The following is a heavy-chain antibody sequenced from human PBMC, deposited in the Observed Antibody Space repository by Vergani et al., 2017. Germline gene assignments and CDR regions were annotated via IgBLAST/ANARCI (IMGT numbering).Heavy chain of an antibody. Sequence: VQLLESGGGLVQPGGSLRLSCAASGFTFSSYGMHWVRQAPGKGLEWVAFIRYDGSNKYYADSVKGRFTISRDNSKNTLYLQMNSLRPEDTAVYYCARGSGYDPTYNWFDPWGQGTLVTVSS. CDR2: IRYDGSNK. CDR1: GFTFSSYG. CDR3: ARGSGYDPTYNWFDP. D-gene: IGHD5-12*01. V-gene: IGHV3-30*02. J-gene: IGHJ5*02.